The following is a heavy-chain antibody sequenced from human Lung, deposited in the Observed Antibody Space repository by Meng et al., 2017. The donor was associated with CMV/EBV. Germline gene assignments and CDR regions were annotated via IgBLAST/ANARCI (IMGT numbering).Heavy chain of an antibody. D-gene: IGHD1-14*01. CDR3: ARHHHSPTFDY. CDR1: GGSISSSSYY. Sequence: QPQLQESGPGLVKPSEPLSLTCTVSGGSISSSSYYVAWIRQPPGEGLEWIGSVVYSGTTYYTSSLKSRVSISVDTSKNQFSLKLSSVTAADTAVYYCARHHHSPTFDYWGQGTLVTVSS. CDR2: VVYSGTT. J-gene: IGHJ4*02. V-gene: IGHV4-39*01.